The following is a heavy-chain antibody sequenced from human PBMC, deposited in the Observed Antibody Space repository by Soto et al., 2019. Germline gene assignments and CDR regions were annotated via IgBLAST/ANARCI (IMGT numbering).Heavy chain of an antibody. J-gene: IGHJ4*02. CDR1: GFTFSSYW. V-gene: IGHV3-7*01. CDR3: ARDKSKSEVTINFHY. CDR2: IKQDGSEK. Sequence: PGGSLRLSCAASGFTFSSYWMSWVRQAPGKGLEWVANIKQDGSEKYYVDSVKGRFTISRDNAKNSLYLQMNSLRAEDTAVYYCARDKSKSEVTINFHYWGQGTLVTVSS. D-gene: IGHD4-4*01.